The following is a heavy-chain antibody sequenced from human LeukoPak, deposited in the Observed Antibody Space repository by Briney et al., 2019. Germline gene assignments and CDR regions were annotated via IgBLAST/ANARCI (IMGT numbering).Heavy chain of an antibody. V-gene: IGHV3-49*03. CDR2: IRSKAYGGTA. Sequence: GGSMRLSCTASGFTFGDHSVSWFRQAPGKGLEWVGFIRSKAYGGTAEYAASVKGRFTISRDDSKSVAYLQMDSLKTEDTAVYYCTREIRYFDWFQADYWGQGTLVTVSS. J-gene: IGHJ4*02. CDR3: TREIRYFDWFQADY. CDR1: GFTFGDHS. D-gene: IGHD3-9*01.